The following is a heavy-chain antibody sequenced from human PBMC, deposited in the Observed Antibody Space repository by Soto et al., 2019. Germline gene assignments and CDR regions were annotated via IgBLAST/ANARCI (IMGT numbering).Heavy chain of an antibody. CDR1: GGTFSSYA. CDR2: IIPIFGTA. Sequence: SVKVSCKASGGTFSSYAISWVRQAPGQGLEWMGGIIPIFGTANYAQKFQGRVTITADESTSTAYMELSSLRSEDTAVYYCARDSERFGQYYYGMDVCGQGTTVTVSS. D-gene: IGHD3-16*01. J-gene: IGHJ6*01. V-gene: IGHV1-69*13. CDR3: ARDSERFGQYYYGMDV.